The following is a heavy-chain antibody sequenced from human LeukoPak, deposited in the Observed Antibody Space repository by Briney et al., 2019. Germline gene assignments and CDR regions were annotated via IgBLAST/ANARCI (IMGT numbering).Heavy chain of an antibody. D-gene: IGHD3-22*01. V-gene: IGHV3-74*01. CDR1: GFTFSSYW. CDR2: INSDGSST. Sequence: GGSLRLSCAASGFTFSSYWIHWVRQSPGKGLVWVSRINSDGSSTNYADSVKGRFTISRDNAKNTVTLQMNSLRAEDTAEYYCARGAYYDLDSWGQGTLVTVSS. J-gene: IGHJ4*02. CDR3: ARGAYYDLDS.